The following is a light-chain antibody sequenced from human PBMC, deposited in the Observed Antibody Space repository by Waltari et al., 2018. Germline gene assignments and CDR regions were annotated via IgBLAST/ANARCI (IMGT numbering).Light chain of an antibody. V-gene: IGKV1-12*01. CDR3: QQVNSFPRT. Sequence: DIQMTQSPSSVSASVGDRVTLTCRASQGIASRLAWYQQKPGKPPKLLIYDASSLHSGVPSRFSGSGSGTDFTLTIRSLQPEDFATYYCQQVNSFPRTFGQGTKVEVK. CDR1: QGIASR. J-gene: IGKJ1*01. CDR2: DAS.